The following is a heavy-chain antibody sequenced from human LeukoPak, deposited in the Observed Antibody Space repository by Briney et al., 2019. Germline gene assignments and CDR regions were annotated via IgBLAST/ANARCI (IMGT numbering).Heavy chain of an antibody. CDR1: GFTFSSYG. Sequence: GGSLRLSCAASGFTFSSYGMHWVRQAPGKGLEWVAFIRYDGSNKYYADSVKGRFTISRDNSKNTLYLQMNSLRAEDTAVYYCAKGVLPSYGYEDYWGQGTLVTVSS. V-gene: IGHV3-30*02. J-gene: IGHJ4*02. CDR3: AKGVLPSYGYEDY. D-gene: IGHD5-18*01. CDR2: IRYDGSNK.